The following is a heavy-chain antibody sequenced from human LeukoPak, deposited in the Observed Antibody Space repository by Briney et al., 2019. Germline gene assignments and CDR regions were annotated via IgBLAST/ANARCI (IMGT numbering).Heavy chain of an antibody. CDR1: GYTFTSYG. Sequence: EASVTVSCKASGYTFTSYGISWVQQAPGQGLEWMGWISAYNGNTNYAQKLQGRVTMTTDTSTSTAYMELRSLRSDDTAVYYCARDVYYYGSGSYFGRANFDYWGQGTLVTVSS. V-gene: IGHV1-18*01. CDR3: ARDVYYYGSGSYFGRANFDY. CDR2: ISAYNGNT. D-gene: IGHD3-10*01. J-gene: IGHJ4*02.